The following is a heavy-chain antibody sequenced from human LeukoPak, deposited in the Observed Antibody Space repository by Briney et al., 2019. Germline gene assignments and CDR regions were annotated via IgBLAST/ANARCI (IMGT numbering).Heavy chain of an antibody. D-gene: IGHD5-18*01. J-gene: IGHJ4*02. CDR3: VSPRGFSYGYFDY. CDR1: GGSISPYY. CDR2: VHYSGST. Sequence: PSETLSLTCTVSGGSISPYYWTWSRQPPGKGLEWIGYVHYSGSTKYNPSLKSRVTISADTSKNQFSLPLGSVSATDTAVYYCVSPRGFSYGYFDYWGQGTLVTVSS. V-gene: IGHV4-59*08.